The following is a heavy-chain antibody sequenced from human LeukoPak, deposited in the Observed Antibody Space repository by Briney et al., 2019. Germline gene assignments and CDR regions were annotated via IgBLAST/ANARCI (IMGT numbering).Heavy chain of an antibody. CDR3: ARMARERSPGYDFWSGYYTANNWFDP. Sequence: SETLSLTCTVSGDSLISNYWSWIRQPPGKGLEWIGYIYHSGNTNYNPSLKSRVTISVDTSKNQFSLKLSSVTAADTAVYYCARMARERSPGYDFWSGYYTANNWFDPWGQGTLVTVSS. J-gene: IGHJ5*02. CDR1: GDSLISNY. V-gene: IGHV4-59*01. D-gene: IGHD3-3*01. CDR2: IYHSGNT.